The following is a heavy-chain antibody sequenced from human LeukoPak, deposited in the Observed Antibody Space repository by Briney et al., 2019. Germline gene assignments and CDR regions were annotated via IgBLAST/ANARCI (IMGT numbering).Heavy chain of an antibody. V-gene: IGHV4-59*01. J-gene: IGHJ4*02. Sequence: SETLSLTCTGSGGSISSYYWSWIRQPPGKGLEWIGYIYYSGSTNYNPSLKSRVTISVDTSKNQFSLKLSSVTAADTAVYYCATFFSGWYYFDYWGQGTLVTVSS. CDR2: IYYSGST. CDR3: ATFFSGWYYFDY. CDR1: GGSISSYY. D-gene: IGHD6-19*01.